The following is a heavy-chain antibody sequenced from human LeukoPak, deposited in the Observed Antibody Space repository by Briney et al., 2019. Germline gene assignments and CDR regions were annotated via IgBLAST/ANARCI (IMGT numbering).Heavy chain of an antibody. CDR3: ARVGAYYDILTGYYFDY. CDR2: ISAYNGNT. J-gene: IGHJ4*02. Sequence: ASVKVSCKASGYTFTSYGISWVRQAPGQGLEWMGWISAYNGNTNYAQKLQGRVTMTTDTSTSTAYMELRSLRSDDTAVYYCARVGAYYDILTGYYFDYWGQGTLVTVSS. V-gene: IGHV1-18*01. D-gene: IGHD3-9*01. CDR1: GYTFTSYG.